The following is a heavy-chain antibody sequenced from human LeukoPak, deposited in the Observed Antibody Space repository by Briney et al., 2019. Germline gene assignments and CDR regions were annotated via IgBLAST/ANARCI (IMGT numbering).Heavy chain of an antibody. V-gene: IGHV5-51*01. J-gene: IGHJ6*02. CDR3: AKYGSGSYSYYVMDV. Sequence: GGAPELYWKGSGWILPRFRLGWVRQPPGEGLGVVGVFHPGDADTRYSPPYQGQVTISADQSISPAYLQWSSLKASDTAMYYCAKYGSGSYSYYVMDVWGQGTTVTVSS. D-gene: IGHD3-10*01. CDR2: FHPGDADT. CDR1: GWILPRFR.